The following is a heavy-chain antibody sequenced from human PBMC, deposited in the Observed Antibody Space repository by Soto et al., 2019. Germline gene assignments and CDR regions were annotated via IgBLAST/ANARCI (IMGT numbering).Heavy chain of an antibody. J-gene: IGHJ3*02. CDR1: GYTFTSYG. V-gene: IGHV1-18*01. CDR2: ISAYNGNT. CDR3: ARDRGLVATIKSAFDI. Sequence: VASVKVSCKASGYTFTSYGISWVRQAPGQGLEWMGWISAYNGNTNYAQKLQGRVTMTTDTSTSTAYMELRSLRSDDTAVYYCARDRGLVATIKSAFDIWGQGTMVTVSS. D-gene: IGHD5-12*01.